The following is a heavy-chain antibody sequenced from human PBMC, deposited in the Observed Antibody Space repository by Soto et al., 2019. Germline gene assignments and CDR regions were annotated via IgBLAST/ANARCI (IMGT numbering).Heavy chain of an antibody. CDR1: GFTFSSYG. Sequence: QVQLVESGGGVVQPGRSLRLSCAASGFTFSSYGMHWVRQAPGKGLEWVAVISYDGSNKYYEDSVKGRFTISRDNSKNTLYLQMNSLKTEDTAVYYCTTESWGRWLQPWGLPWGQGTLVTVSS. D-gene: IGHD3-16*01. CDR2: ISYDGSNK. J-gene: IGHJ4*02. CDR3: TTESWGRWLQPWGLP. V-gene: IGHV3-30*03.